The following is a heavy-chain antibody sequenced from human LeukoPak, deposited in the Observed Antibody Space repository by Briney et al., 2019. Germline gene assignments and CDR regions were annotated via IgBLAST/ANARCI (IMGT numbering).Heavy chain of an antibody. J-gene: IGHJ5*02. Sequence: PSETLSLTCAVYGGSFSGYYWSWIRQPPGKGLEWIGEINHSGSTNYNPSLKSRVTISVDTSKNQFSLKLSSVTAADTAVYYCARGLISYYYDSSGYHHNWFDPWGQGTLVTVSS. D-gene: IGHD3-22*01. CDR2: INHSGST. V-gene: IGHV4-34*01. CDR3: ARGLISYYYDSSGYHHNWFDP. CDR1: GGSFSGYY.